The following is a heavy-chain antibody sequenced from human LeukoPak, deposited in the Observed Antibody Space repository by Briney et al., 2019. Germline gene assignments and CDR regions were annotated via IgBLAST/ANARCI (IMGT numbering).Heavy chain of an antibody. CDR3: ATVRGDYSFDY. V-gene: IGHV3-66*01. Sequence: GGALRLSCAASGFTVSNNYMSWVRQAPGKGLEWVSVIYSGYSTYYADSVKGRFTISRDNSKNTLYLQMNSLRAEDTAVYYCATVRGDYSFDYWGQGTLVTVSS. CDR2: IYSGYST. CDR1: GFTVSNNY. J-gene: IGHJ4*02. D-gene: IGHD4-17*01.